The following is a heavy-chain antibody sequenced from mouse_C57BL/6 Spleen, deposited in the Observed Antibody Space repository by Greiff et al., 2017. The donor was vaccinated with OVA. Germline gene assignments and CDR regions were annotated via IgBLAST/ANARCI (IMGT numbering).Heavy chain of an antibody. Sequence: QVQLQQPGAELVMPAASVKLSCKASGYTFTSYWMHWVKQRPGQGLEWIGEIDPSDSYTNYNQKFKGKSTLTVDKSSSTAYMQLSSLTSEDSAVYYCARLDSSGYGFAYWGQGTLVTVSA. V-gene: IGHV1-69*01. CDR1: GYTFTSYW. D-gene: IGHD3-2*02. CDR2: IDPSDSYT. CDR3: ARLDSSGYGFAY. J-gene: IGHJ3*01.